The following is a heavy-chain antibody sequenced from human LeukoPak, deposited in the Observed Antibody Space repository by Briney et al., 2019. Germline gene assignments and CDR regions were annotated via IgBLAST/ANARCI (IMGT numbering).Heavy chain of an antibody. CDR3: ARGPDTRGYSYYFDY. D-gene: IGHD5-18*01. CDR2: IHSSGST. J-gene: IGHJ4*02. CDR1: GGSISSYY. Sequence: SETLSLTCTVSGGSISSYYWGWIRQPPGKGLEWIGYIHSSGSTNYNPSLKSRVTISVDTSKNQFSLRLSSVTAADTAVYYCARGPDTRGYSYYFDYWGQGTLVSVSS. V-gene: IGHV4-4*08.